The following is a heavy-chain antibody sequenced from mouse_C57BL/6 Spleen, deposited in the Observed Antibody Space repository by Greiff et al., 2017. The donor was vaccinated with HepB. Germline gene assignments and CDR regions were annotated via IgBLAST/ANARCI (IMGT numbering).Heavy chain of an antibody. CDR2: INPSNGGT. CDR1: GFTFTSYC. CDR3: ARRLYDNGYGWYFDV. V-gene: IGHV1-53*01. D-gene: IGHD1-1*01. Sequence: QVQLQQSGAELVKPGASVKLSCTASGFTFTSYCMHWVKQRPGQGLEWIGNINPSNGGTNYAEKFKSKATLTVDKSSSTAYMQLSSLTSEDSAVYYCARRLYDNGYGWYFDVWGTGTTVTVAS. J-gene: IGHJ1*03.